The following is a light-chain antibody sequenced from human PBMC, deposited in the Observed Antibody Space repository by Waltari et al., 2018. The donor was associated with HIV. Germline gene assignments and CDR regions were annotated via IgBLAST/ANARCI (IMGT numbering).Light chain of an antibody. CDR3: QQYINWPPYT. CDR2: DAS. V-gene: IGKV3-15*01. Sequence: EIVMTQSPASLSVSPGDRVTLSCRASQSVSSDLAWYQQKPGQVTRLLIYDASTRATGVPTRFSGSGSGTEFTLTISSLQSEDFAVYYCQQYINWPPYTFGQGTKLQIK. CDR1: QSVSSD. J-gene: IGKJ2*01.